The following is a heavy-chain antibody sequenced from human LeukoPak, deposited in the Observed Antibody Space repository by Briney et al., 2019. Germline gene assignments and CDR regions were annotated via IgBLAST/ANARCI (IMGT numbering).Heavy chain of an antibody. CDR1: GGSFSGYY. D-gene: IGHD3-3*01. Sequence: SETLSLTCAVYGGSFSGYYWSWIRQPPGKGLEWIGEINHSGSTNYNPSLKSRVTISVDTSKNQFSLKLSSVTAADTAVYYCARKYYDFWSGYYGGWFDPWGQGTLVTVSS. J-gene: IGHJ5*02. V-gene: IGHV4-34*01. CDR3: ARKYYDFWSGYYGGWFDP. CDR2: INHSGST.